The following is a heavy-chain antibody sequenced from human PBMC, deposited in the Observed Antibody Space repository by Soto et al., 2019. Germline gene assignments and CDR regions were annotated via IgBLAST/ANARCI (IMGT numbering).Heavy chain of an antibody. J-gene: IGHJ6*02. CDR3: ATGSFTSTGGRIGYHYNAMDV. V-gene: IGHV1-69*13. Sequence: SVKVSCKSSGGTFGSHSINWVRQAPGQGLEWMGGIIPIFGPANFAKKFQGRVTITADESTTTAYMELSSLTSEDTAVYYCATGSFTSTGGRIGYHYNAMDVWGQGTTVTVSS. CDR2: IIPIFGPA. D-gene: IGHD1-1*01. CDR1: GGTFGSHS.